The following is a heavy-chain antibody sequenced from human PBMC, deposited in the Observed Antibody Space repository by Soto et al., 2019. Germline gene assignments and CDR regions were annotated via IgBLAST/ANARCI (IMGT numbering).Heavy chain of an antibody. V-gene: IGHV3-33*01. CDR1: GFTFSSYG. CDR2: IWYDGSNK. J-gene: IGHJ4*02. D-gene: IGHD5-18*01. CDR3: ARDQARGYSYGYYSD. Sequence: QVQLVESGGGVVQPGRSLRLSCAASGFTFSSYGMHWVRQAPGKGLEWVAVIWYDGSNKYYADSVKGRCTISRDNSKNTLYLQMNSLRAEDTAVYYCARDQARGYSYGYYSDWGQGTLVTVSS.